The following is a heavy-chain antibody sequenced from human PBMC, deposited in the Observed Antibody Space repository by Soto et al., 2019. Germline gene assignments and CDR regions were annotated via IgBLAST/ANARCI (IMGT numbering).Heavy chain of an antibody. CDR2: ISGSGGST. D-gene: IGHD3-10*01. Sequence: EVQLLESGGGLVQPGGSLRLSCAASGFTFSSYAMSWVRQAPGKGLEWVSAISGSGGSTYYADSVKGRFTISRDNSKNTLYLQMKGMRAEDTAVYYCATGRGVNFYYGMDVWGQGTTVTVSS. CDR1: GFTFSSYA. J-gene: IGHJ6*02. V-gene: IGHV3-23*01. CDR3: ATGRGVNFYYGMDV.